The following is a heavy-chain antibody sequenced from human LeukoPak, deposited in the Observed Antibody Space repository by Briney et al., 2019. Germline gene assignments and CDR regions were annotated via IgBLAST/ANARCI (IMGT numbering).Heavy chain of an antibody. V-gene: IGHV1-2*02. CDR3: ARDLFIPYFDY. D-gene: IGHD3-16*02. CDR2: INPNSGGT. Sequence: ASVKVSCKASGYTFTGYYMHWVRQAPGQGLEWMGWINPNSGGTNYAQNFQGRVTMTRDTSISTAYMELSRLRSDDTAVYYCARDLFIPYFDYWGQGTLVTVSS. CDR1: GYTFTGYY. J-gene: IGHJ4*02.